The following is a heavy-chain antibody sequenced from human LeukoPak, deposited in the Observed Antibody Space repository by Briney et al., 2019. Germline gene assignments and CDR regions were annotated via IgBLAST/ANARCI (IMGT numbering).Heavy chain of an antibody. Sequence: SVKVSCKASGGTFSSYAISWVRQAPGQGLEWMGGIIPIFGTANYAQKFQGRVTITADESTSTAYMELSSLRSEDTAVYYCASFHKVRGVIITLPLLDWGQGTLVTVSS. CDR1: GGTFSSYA. D-gene: IGHD3-10*01. CDR2: IIPIFGTA. J-gene: IGHJ4*02. CDR3: ASFHKVRGVIITLPLLD. V-gene: IGHV1-69*13.